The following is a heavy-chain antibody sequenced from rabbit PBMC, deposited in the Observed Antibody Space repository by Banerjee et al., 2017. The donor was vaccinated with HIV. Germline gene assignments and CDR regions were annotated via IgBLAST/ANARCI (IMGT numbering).Heavy chain of an antibody. Sequence: QEQLVESGGGLVKPGGTLTPTCKASGIDFSSYYYMCWVRQAPGKGLDLIACMYSSSGSTWYASWAKGRFTISKTSSTTVTLQMTSLTAADTATCFCARSYGGGDYYTYYFNLWGPGTSSPS. CDR1: GIDFSSYYY. J-gene: IGHJ4*01. CDR3: ARSYGGGDYYTYYFNL. D-gene: IGHD8-1*01. CDR2: MYSSSGST. V-gene: IGHV1S43*01.